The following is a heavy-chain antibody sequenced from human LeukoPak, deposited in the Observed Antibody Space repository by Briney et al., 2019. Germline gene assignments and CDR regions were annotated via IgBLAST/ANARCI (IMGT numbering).Heavy chain of an antibody. J-gene: IGHJ4*02. D-gene: IGHD5-18*01. CDR2: ISGNGGST. CDR1: GFTFSSYV. CDR3: AKGIELWLTYFDH. Sequence: TGGSLRLSCVASGFTFSSYVRNCVRRAPGKGLEWVSAISGNGGSTYYADSVKGRFTISRDNSKNTLSLQMNSLRAEDTAVYYCAKGIELWLTYFDHWGQGTLVTVSS. V-gene: IGHV3-23*01.